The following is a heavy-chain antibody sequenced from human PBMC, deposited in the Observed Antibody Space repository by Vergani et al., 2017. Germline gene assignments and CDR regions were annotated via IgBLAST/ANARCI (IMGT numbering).Heavy chain of an antibody. J-gene: IGHJ4*02. CDR1: GGSFSGYY. CDR2: INHSGST. CDR3: ARDSGYCSGGSCSPGGY. Sequence: QVQLQQWGAGLLKPSETLSLTCAVYGGSFSGYYWSWIRQPPGKGLEWIGEINHSGSTNYNPSLKSRVTISVDTSKNQFSLKLSSVTAADTAVYYCARDSGYCSGGSCSPGGYWGQGTLVTVSS. D-gene: IGHD2-15*01. V-gene: IGHV4-34*01.